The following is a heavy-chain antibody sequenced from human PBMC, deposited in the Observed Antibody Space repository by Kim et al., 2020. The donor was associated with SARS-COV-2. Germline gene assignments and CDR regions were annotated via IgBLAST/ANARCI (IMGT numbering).Heavy chain of an antibody. V-gene: IGHV7-4-1*02. CDR3: ARANGPMIRDIDFRTPFDI. D-gene: IGHD3-10*01. CDR1: GYTFTSYP. J-gene: IGHJ3*02. CDR2: INTNTGNP. Sequence: ASVKVSCKASGYTFTSYPMNWVRQAPGQGLEWMGWINTNTGNPTSAQGFTGWFVFSLDTSVSTAYLQISSLKAEDTAVYYCARANGPMIRDIDFRTPFDIWGQGTMVTVSS.